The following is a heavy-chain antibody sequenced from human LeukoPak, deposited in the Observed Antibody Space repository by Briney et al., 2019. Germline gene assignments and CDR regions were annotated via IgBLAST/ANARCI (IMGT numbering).Heavy chain of an antibody. D-gene: IGHD5-18*01. CDR3: ARGTGYSYGLYYFDY. CDR1: GASFSGYY. J-gene: IGHJ4*02. Sequence: PSETLSLTCAGYGASFSGYYWSWIRQPPGKGLEWIGEINHSGSTNYNPSLKSRVTISVDTSKNQFSLKLSSVTAADTAVYYCARGTGYSYGLYYFDYWGQGTLVTVSS. CDR2: INHSGST. V-gene: IGHV4-34*01.